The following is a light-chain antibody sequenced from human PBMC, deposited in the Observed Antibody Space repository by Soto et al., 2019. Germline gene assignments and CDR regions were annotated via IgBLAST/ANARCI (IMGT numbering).Light chain of an antibody. CDR2: DVS. CDR1: SIDVGGYKY. Sequence: QSALTQPASVSGSPGQSITISCTGTSIDVGGYKYVSWYQQHSDKAPELLLYDVSIRPSGVSDRFSGSKSGNTASLTISGLQAEDEADYYCSSYTSGSTLFGTGTKVTVL. J-gene: IGLJ1*01. CDR3: SSYTSGSTL. V-gene: IGLV2-14*03.